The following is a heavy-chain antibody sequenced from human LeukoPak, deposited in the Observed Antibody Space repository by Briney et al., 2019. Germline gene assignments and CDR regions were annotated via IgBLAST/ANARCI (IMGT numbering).Heavy chain of an antibody. CDR1: QFNFNNYG. CDR3: AKRSELLWFGESYPPYFDY. J-gene: IGHJ4*02. Sequence: GGSLRLSCATSQFNFNNYGMTWVRQAPGKGLEWVSSITGSGGRTQYADSVQGRFTISRDNSKNTLYLQMNSLRAEDTAVYYCAKRSELLWFGESYPPYFDYWGQGTLVTVSS. V-gene: IGHV3-23*01. CDR2: ITGSGGRT. D-gene: IGHD3-10*01.